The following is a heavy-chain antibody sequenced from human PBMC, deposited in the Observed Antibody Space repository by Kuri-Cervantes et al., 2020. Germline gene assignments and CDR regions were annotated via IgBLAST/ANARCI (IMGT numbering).Heavy chain of an antibody. J-gene: IGHJ5*02. CDR1: GFTFSSYG. Sequence: GESLKISCAASGFTFSSYGMHWVRPAPGKGLEWVAVISYDGSNKYYADSVKGRFTISRDNSKNTLYLQMNSLRAEDTAVYYCARDRYQLLLTPKGAWFDPWGQGTLVTVSS. CDR3: ARDRYQLLLTPKGAWFDP. V-gene: IGHV3-30*03. CDR2: ISYDGSNK. D-gene: IGHD2-2*01.